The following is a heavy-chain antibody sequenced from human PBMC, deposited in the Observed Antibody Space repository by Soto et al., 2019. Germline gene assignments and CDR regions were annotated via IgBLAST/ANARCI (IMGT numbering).Heavy chain of an antibody. V-gene: IGHV2-5*02. Sequence: QITLKESGPTLVKPTQTLTLTCTFSGFSLSTSGVGVAWIRQPPGKALEWLALIYWDDDKRYRPSLESRLTSSEYPSKNQVVLTMTNMDSVDTATYYCAYLPCSGGSCYWFSFSGMDVWGQGTTVTVSS. CDR3: AYLPCSGGSCYWFSFSGMDV. CDR2: IYWDDDK. D-gene: IGHD2-15*01. J-gene: IGHJ6*02. CDR1: GFSLSTSGVG.